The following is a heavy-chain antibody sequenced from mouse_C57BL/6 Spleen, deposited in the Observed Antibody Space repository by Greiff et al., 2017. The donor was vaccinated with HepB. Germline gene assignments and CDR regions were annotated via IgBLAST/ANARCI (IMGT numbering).Heavy chain of an antibody. CDR3: ARRVGRRYFDV. CDR1: GYTFTSYW. Sequence: VQLQQPGAELVRPGSSVKLSCKASGYTFTSYWMDWVKQRPGQGLEWIGNIYPSDSETHYNQKFKDKATLTVDKSSSTAYMQLSSLTSEDSAVYYCARRVGRRYFDVWGTGTTVTVSS. D-gene: IGHD4-1*01. CDR2: IYPSDSET. J-gene: IGHJ1*03. V-gene: IGHV1-61*01.